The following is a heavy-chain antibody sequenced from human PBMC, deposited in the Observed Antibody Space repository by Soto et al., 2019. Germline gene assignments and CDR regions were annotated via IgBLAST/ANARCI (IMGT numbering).Heavy chain of an antibody. CDR1: GGSFSGYD. CDR2: INHSGST. D-gene: IGHD6-13*01. CDR3: ARAEVGIAAAYYYYYMDV. V-gene: IGHV4-34*01. Sequence: SETLSLTCAVYGGSFSGYDWSWIRQPPGKGLEWIGEINHSGSTNYNPSLKSRGTISVDTSKNQFSLKLSSVTAADTAVYYCARAEVGIAAAYYYYYMDVWGKGTTVTVSS. J-gene: IGHJ6*03.